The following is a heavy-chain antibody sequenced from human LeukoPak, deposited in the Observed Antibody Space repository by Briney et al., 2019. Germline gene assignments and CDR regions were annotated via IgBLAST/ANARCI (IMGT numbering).Heavy chain of an antibody. CDR1: GFTFSTFA. V-gene: IGHV3-48*02. Sequence: GGSLRLSCAASGFTFSTFAMSWVRQAPGKGLEWVSHISSSNNTKYYADSVKGRFTISRDNAKNSLYLQMNSLRDEDTVVYFCAGGDGWFGELLSFDYWGQGTLVTVSS. J-gene: IGHJ4*02. CDR2: ISSSNNTK. D-gene: IGHD3-10*01. CDR3: AGGDGWFGELLSFDY.